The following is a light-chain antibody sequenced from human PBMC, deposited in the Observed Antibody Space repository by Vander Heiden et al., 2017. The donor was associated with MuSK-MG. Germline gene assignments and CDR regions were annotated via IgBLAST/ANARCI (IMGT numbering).Light chain of an antibody. V-gene: IGKV3-20*01. CDR3: QQYGTSPFT. Sequence: ENVLTQSPGTLSLSPGERATLSCRASQTVAANYLAGYQQKPGQAPRLLIYGASSRATGIPDRFSGSGSGTDFTLTISRLEPEDFAVYYCQQYGTSPFTFGPGTKVDIK. J-gene: IGKJ3*01. CDR1: QTVAANY. CDR2: GAS.